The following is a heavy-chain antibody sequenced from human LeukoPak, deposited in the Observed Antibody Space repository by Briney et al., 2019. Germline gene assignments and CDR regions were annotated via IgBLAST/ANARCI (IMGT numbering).Heavy chain of an antibody. V-gene: IGHV3-23*01. J-gene: IGHJ4*02. CDR3: ARRAGAYSHPYDY. CDR1: GFPLSSYA. Sequence: GGSLRLSCAASGFPLSSYAMSWVRQAPGKGLEWVSATSSSDAGTYYADSVRGRFTISRDNSKNTLYLQMNSLRAEDTAVYYCARRAGAYSHPYDYWGQGTLVTVSS. D-gene: IGHD4/OR15-4a*01. CDR2: TSSSDAGT.